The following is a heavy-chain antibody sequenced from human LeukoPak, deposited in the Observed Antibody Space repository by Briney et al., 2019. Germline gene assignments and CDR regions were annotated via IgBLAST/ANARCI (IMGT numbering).Heavy chain of an antibody. V-gene: IGHV4-39*07. J-gene: IGHJ5*02. CDR3: ARSSWHNWFDP. CDR1: GGSISSSSYY. Sequence: SETLSLTCTVSGGSISSSSYYWGWIRQPPGKGLEWIGSIYYSGSTYYNPSLKSRVTISVDTSENQFSLKLSSVTAADTAVYYCARSSWHNWFDPWGQGTLVTVSS. CDR2: IYYSGST. D-gene: IGHD6-13*01.